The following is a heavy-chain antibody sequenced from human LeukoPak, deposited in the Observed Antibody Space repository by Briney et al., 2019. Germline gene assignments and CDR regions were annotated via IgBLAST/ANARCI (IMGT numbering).Heavy chain of an antibody. J-gene: IGHJ4*02. V-gene: IGHV3-23*01. CDR1: GFTFSNYA. D-gene: IGHD2-2*01. CDR3: AKNSTVVVPATIRY. CDR2: ISGSGGST. Sequence: SGGSLRLSCAASGFTFSNYAMSWARQAPGKGLEWVSAISGSGGSTYYADSVKGRFTISRDNSKNTLYLQMNSLRAEDTAVYYCAKNSTVVVPATIRYWSQGTLVTVSS.